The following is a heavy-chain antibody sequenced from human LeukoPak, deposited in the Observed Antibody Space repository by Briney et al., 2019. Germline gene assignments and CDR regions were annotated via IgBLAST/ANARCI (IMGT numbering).Heavy chain of an antibody. CDR2: IDYSGST. Sequence: SETLSPTVTVSGGAISSSSYYWGWSRQPPGKGLEWIGIIDYSGSTYYHPSLNSRVTISVDTSKNQFSRKLSSVPAADTDVYYVGRHPGSTDAFEIWGQGTMVTVSS. J-gene: IGHJ3*02. CDR3: GRHPGSTDAFEI. D-gene: IGHD2-2*01. CDR1: GGAISSSSYY. V-gene: IGHV4-39*01.